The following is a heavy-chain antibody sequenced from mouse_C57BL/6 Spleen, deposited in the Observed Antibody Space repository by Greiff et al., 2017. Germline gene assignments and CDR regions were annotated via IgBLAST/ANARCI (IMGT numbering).Heavy chain of an antibody. Sequence: EVKLVESGGGLVKPGGSLKLSCAASGFTFSDYGMHWVRQAPEKGLEWVAYISSGSSTIYYADTVKGRFTISRDNAKNTLFLQMTSLRSEDTAMYYCARTEVVRRYFDVWGTGTTVTVSS. CDR3: ARTEVVRRYFDV. J-gene: IGHJ1*03. CDR2: ISSGSSTI. V-gene: IGHV5-17*01. CDR1: GFTFSDYG. D-gene: IGHD1-1*02.